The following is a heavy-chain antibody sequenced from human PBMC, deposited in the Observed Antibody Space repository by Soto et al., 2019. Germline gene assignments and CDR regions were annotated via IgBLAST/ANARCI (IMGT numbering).Heavy chain of an antibody. V-gene: IGHV3-21*01. J-gene: IGHJ6*02. CDR1: GFTFSSYS. CDR2: ISSSSSYI. CDR3: AFLPYYAILTGYYTHLIEYGMDV. D-gene: IGHD3-9*01. Sequence: EVQLVESGGGLVKPGGSLRLSCAASGFTFSSYSMNWVRQAPGKGLEWVSSISSSSSYIYYADSVKGRFTISRDNAKKSLYLQMNSLRAEDTAVYYCAFLPYYAILTGYYTHLIEYGMDVWGQGTTVTFSS.